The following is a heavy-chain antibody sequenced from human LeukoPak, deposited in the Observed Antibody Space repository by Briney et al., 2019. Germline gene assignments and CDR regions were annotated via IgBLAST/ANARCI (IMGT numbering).Heavy chain of an antibody. D-gene: IGHD6-6*01. CDR3: AREYSSSSVRRAFDI. CDR1: RDSTTMYS. CDR2: IYYSGST. V-gene: IGHV4-59*08. J-gene: IGHJ3*02. Sequence: SESPSHTRIVPRDSTTMYSTYWIRPPPQGRLGWIGYIYYSGSTNYNPYLKSRVTILVDTSKNQFSLRLSSVTAADTAVYYCAREYSSSSVRRAFDIWGQGTMVTVSS.